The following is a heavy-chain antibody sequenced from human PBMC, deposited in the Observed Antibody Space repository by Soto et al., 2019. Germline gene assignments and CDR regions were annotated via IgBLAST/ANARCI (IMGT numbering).Heavy chain of an antibody. V-gene: IGHV5-51*01. Sequence: GESLKISFKGSGYSFTSYWIGWVRQMPGKGLEWMGIIYPGDSDTRYSPSFQGQVTISADKSISTAYLQWSSRKASDTAMYYCARREYCGGDCYSGLGYWGQGTLVTVSS. CDR2: IYPGDSDT. J-gene: IGHJ4*02. CDR3: ARREYCGGDCYSGLGY. CDR1: GYSFTSYW. D-gene: IGHD2-21*02.